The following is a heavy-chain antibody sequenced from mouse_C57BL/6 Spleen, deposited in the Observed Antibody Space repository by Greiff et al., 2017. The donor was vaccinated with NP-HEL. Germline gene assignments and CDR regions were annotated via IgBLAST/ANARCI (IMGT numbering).Heavy chain of an antibody. J-gene: IGHJ3*01. CDR3: ARPLITTVVATPFAY. D-gene: IGHD1-1*01. CDR1: GYAFSSYW. V-gene: IGHV1-80*01. CDR2: IYPGDGDT. Sequence: QVQLQQSGAELVKPGASVKISCKASGYAFSSYWMNWVKQRPGKGLEWIGQIYPGDGDTNYNGKFKGKATLTADKSSSTAYMQLSSLTSEDSAVYFCARPLITTVVATPFAYWGQGTLVTVSA.